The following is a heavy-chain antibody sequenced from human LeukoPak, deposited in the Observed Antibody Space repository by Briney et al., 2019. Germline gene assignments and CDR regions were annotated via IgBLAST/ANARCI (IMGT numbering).Heavy chain of an antibody. Sequence: GGSLRLSCAASGFTVSSNYMSWVRLAPGKGLEWVSVIYSGGTTYYADSVKGRFTISRHNSKNTLYLQMNSLRPEDTAVYYCARIVSGNYFDYWGQGTLVTVSS. CDR3: ARIVSGNYFDY. V-gene: IGHV3-53*04. D-gene: IGHD2-21*01. J-gene: IGHJ4*02. CDR1: GFTVSSNY. CDR2: IYSGGTT.